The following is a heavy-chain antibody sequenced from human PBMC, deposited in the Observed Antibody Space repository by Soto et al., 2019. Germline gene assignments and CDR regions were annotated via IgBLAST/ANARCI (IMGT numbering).Heavy chain of an antibody. Sequence: QVQLVQSGAEVKKPGASVRVSCKASGYTFTNYHVHWVRQAPGQGPEWMGIIDPSSGITDYTQKFQGRVTMTRDTSTSVVYMELRSLRSEDTATYYCAREFTGTNFFDYWGQGTLLTVSP. CDR3: AREFTGTNFFDY. CDR1: GYTFTNYH. V-gene: IGHV1-46*01. J-gene: IGHJ4*02. CDR2: IDPSSGIT. D-gene: IGHD1-1*01.